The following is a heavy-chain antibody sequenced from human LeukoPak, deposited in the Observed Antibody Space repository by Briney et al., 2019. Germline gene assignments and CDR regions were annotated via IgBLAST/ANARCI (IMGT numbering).Heavy chain of an antibody. CDR1: GGSISSSSYY. CDR3: ARVRPLTYYDFWRAYMDV. Sequence: PSETLSLTCTVSGGSISSSSYYWGWIRQPPGKGLEWIGSIYYSGSTYYNPSLKSRVTISVDTSKNQFSLKLSSVTAADTAVYYCARVRPLTYYDFWRAYMDVWGKGTTVTVSS. CDR2: IYYSGST. V-gene: IGHV4-39*07. D-gene: IGHD3-3*01. J-gene: IGHJ6*03.